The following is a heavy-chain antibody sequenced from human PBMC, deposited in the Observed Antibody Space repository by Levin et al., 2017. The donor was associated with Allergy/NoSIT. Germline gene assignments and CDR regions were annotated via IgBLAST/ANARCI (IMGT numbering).Heavy chain of an antibody. CDR3: ARVDVGYNNGYFDY. Sequence: PGGSLRLSCAASGFTFSSYAMHWVRQAPGKGLEWVALISYDGSSKYYADSVKGRLTISRDNSKTTLFLQMNSLRPEDTAVYYCARVDVGYNNGYFDYWGQGTLVTVSS. CDR2: ISYDGSSK. J-gene: IGHJ4*02. CDR1: GFTFSSYA. D-gene: IGHD5-24*01. V-gene: IGHV3-30-3*01.